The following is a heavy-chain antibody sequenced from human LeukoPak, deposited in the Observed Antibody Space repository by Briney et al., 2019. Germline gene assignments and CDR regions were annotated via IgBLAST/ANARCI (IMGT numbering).Heavy chain of an antibody. CDR3: ARDAGWNKGLDV. J-gene: IGHJ6*02. CDR1: GFTFSSYS. Sequence: GGSLRLSCAASGFTFSSYSMNWVRQAPGKGLEWVSSISSSSSYIYYADSVKGRFTVSRDNAKNSLYLQMNSLRAEDTAVYFCARDAGWNKGLDVWGQGTAVTVSS. V-gene: IGHV3-21*01. D-gene: IGHD1/OR15-1a*01. CDR2: ISSSSSYI.